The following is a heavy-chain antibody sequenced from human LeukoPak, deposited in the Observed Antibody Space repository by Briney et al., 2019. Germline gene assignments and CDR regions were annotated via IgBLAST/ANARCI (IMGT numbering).Heavy chain of an antibody. CDR3: ASKLIDWLSYDAFDI. V-gene: IGHV1-2*02. J-gene: IGHJ3*02. Sequence: ASVKVSCKASGYTFTGYYMHWVRQAPGQGLEWMGWINPNSGGTNYAQKFQGRVTMTRDTSISTAYMELSRLRSDDTAVYYCASKLIDWLSYDAFDIWGQGTMVTVSS. CDR1: GYTFTGYY. D-gene: IGHD3-9*01. CDR2: INPNSGGT.